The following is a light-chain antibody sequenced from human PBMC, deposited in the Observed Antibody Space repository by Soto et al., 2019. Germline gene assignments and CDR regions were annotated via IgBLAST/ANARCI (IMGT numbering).Light chain of an antibody. CDR2: KAS. Sequence: DIQMTQSPSTLSASVGERVTITCRASQSISSWLAWYQQKPGKAPKLLIYKASSLESGVPARFSGSGFGTVFTLTISSLQPDDFAAYYCQQYSSYSWTFGQGTKVEIK. V-gene: IGKV1-5*03. CDR1: QSISSW. J-gene: IGKJ1*01. CDR3: QQYSSYSWT.